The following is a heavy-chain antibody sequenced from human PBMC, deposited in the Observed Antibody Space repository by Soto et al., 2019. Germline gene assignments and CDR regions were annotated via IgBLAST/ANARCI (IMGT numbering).Heavy chain of an antibody. CDR1: GGSISSSSYY. D-gene: IGHD3-10*01. CDR3: ARRGSGSYSDY. V-gene: IGHV4-39*01. J-gene: IGHJ4*02. Sequence: SETLSLTCTVSGGSISSSSYYWGWIRQPPGKGLEWIGSIYYSGSTYYNPSLKSRVTISVDTSKNQFSLKLSSVTTADTAVYYCARRGSGSYSDYWGQGTLVT. CDR2: IYYSGST.